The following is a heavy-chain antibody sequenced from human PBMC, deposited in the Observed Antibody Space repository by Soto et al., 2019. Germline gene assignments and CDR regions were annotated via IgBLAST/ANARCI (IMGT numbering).Heavy chain of an antibody. CDR2: VFYTGFT. V-gene: IGHV4-39*01. J-gene: IGHJ4*02. Sequence: ETLSLTCAVSGGSISGSYYYWGWLRQSPGRGPEWIGSVFYTGFTSYNPSLESRVSVSVDTSKDQFSLKVSAVTAADTAVYYCASSQKGYNWNYFDHWGQGALVTVSS. D-gene: IGHD1-20*01. CDR3: ASSQKGYNWNYFDH. CDR1: GGSISGSYYY.